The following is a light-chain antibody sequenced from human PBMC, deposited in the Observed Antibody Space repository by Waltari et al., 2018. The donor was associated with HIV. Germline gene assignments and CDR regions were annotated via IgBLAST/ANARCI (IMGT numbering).Light chain of an antibody. Sequence: DIQMTQSPFSLSASVGDGVTISCRASPSIGRRLNWYQHKPGKAPKLLIYDASTLRSGVPSRFSASVSGTEFTLIISSLQGEDIATYYCQKSDNTPYTFGQGTKLEIK. CDR2: DAS. CDR1: PSIGRR. V-gene: IGKV1-39*01. CDR3: QKSDNTPYT. J-gene: IGKJ2*01.